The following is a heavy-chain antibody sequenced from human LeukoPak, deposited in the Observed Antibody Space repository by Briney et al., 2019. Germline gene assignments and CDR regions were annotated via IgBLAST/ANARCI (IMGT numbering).Heavy chain of an antibody. D-gene: IGHD3-10*01. V-gene: IGHV4-39*01. Sequence: SETLSLTCTVSGGSISSSSYYWGWIRPPPGKGLEWTGSIYYSGSTYYNPSLKSRVTISVDTSKNQFSLKLSSVTPADTAVYYCARPTLVRGVIDYWGQGTLVTVSS. CDR1: GGSISSSSYY. J-gene: IGHJ4*02. CDR3: ARPTLVRGVIDY. CDR2: IYYSGST.